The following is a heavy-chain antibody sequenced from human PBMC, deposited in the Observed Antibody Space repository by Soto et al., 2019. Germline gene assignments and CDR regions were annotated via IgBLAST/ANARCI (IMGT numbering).Heavy chain of an antibody. Sequence: QVQLQESGPGLVKPSETLSLTCTVSGGSISSYYWSWIRQPPGKGLEWIGYIYYSGSTNNNPSLKSRVTISVDTSKNHFSLKLSSVTAADTAVYYCARAGDSSSWLDYWGQGTLVTVSS. D-gene: IGHD6-13*01. J-gene: IGHJ4*02. V-gene: IGHV4-59*01. CDR2: IYYSGST. CDR3: ARAGDSSSWLDY. CDR1: GGSISSYY.